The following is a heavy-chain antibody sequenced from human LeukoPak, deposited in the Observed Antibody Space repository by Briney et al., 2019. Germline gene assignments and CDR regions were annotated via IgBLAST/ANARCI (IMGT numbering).Heavy chain of an antibody. J-gene: IGHJ6*03. CDR2: INPTGGST. V-gene: IGHV1-46*01. CDR3: ARDGEVASSYGYYYYYMDV. D-gene: IGHD5-18*01. CDR1: GYTFTTYY. Sequence: ASVKVSCKASGYTFTTYYMHWVRQAPGQGLEWMGIINPTGGSTSYAQKFQGRVTMTRDTSTSTVYMELSSLRSEDTAVYYCARDGEVASSYGYYYYYMDVWGKGTTAIVSS.